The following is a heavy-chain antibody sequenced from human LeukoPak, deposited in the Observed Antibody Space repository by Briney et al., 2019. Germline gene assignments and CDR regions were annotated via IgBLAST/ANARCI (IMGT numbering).Heavy chain of an antibody. V-gene: IGHV4-31*03. CDR2: IYYSGST. CDR1: GGSISSSSYY. J-gene: IGHJ4*02. D-gene: IGHD5-18*01. CDR3: ARVVYSYGYSTFDY. Sequence: SETLSLTCTVSGGSISSSSYYWGWIRQPPGKGLEWIGYIYYSGSTYYNPSLKSRVTISVDTSKNQFSLKLSSVTAADTAVYYCARVVYSYGYSTFDYWGQGTLVTVSS.